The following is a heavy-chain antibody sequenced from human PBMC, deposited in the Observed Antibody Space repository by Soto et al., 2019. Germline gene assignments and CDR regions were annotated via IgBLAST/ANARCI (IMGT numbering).Heavy chain of an antibody. CDR3: ARDKYCSSTSCSHYYYYYGMDV. V-gene: IGHV1-2*04. D-gene: IGHD2-2*01. CDR1: GYTFTGYY. J-gene: IGHJ6*02. CDR2: INPNSGGT. Sequence: ASVKVSCQASGYTFTGYYMHWVRQAPGQGLEWMGWINPNSGGTNYAQKFQGWVTMTRDTSISTAYMELSRLRSDDTAVYYSARDKYCSSTSCSHYYYYYGMDVWGQGTTVTVSS.